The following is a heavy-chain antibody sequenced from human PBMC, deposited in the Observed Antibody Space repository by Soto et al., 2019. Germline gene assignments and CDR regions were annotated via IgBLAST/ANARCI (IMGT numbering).Heavy chain of an antibody. J-gene: IGHJ4*02. V-gene: IGHV3-33*01. CDR2: IWFDGRKE. CDR1: GFTFSTYG. CDR3: ARLDVETLDY. Sequence: GGSLRLSCAASGFTFSTYGMHWVRQAPGKGLEWVGPIWFDGRKEHYADYVEGRFTISRDNSEDMLYLHMNSLRVEDTAVYYCARLDVETLDYWGQGTLVTVSS.